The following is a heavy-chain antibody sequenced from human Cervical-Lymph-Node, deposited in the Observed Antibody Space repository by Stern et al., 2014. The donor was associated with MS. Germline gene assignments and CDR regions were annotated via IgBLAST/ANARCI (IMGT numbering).Heavy chain of an antibody. CDR1: GGTLTSYA. D-gene: IGHD3-22*01. Sequence: VQLVESGAEVKKPGSSVKVSCKASGGTLTSYAISWVRQAPGQGLEWMGGIIPIFGTEHYAQKFQGRVTITADESTSTVYMDLSSLRSEDTATYYCATVGDHYDSSGYYYGHWGQGTQVTVSS. CDR3: ATVGDHYDSSGYYYGH. CDR2: IIPIFGTE. J-gene: IGHJ4*02. V-gene: IGHV1-69*01.